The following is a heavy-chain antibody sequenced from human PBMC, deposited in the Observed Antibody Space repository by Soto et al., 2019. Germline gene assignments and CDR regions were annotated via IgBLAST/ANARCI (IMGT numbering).Heavy chain of an antibody. CDR1: GFTFSSYA. CDR3: AKGRESSGSYRPFDY. CDR2: ISAGAVAT. V-gene: IGHV3-23*01. Sequence: GGSLRLSCAASGFTFSSYAMSWVRQAPGKGLEWVSAISAGAVATNYADSVKGRFTISRDNSKNTLYLQMNSLRAEDTAVYYCAKGRESSGSYRPFDYWGQGALVTLSS. D-gene: IGHD3-22*01. J-gene: IGHJ4*02.